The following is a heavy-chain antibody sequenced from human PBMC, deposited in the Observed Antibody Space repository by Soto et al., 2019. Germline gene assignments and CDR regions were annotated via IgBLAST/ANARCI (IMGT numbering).Heavy chain of an antibody. V-gene: IGHV1-69*02. CDR2: IIPILGIA. D-gene: IGHD6-19*01. CDR3: ARGGAVADTLDY. J-gene: IGHJ4*02. CDR1: GGTFSSYT. Sequence: QVQLVQSGAEVKKPGSSVKVSCKASGGTFSSYTISWVRQAPGQGLEWMGRIIPILGIANYAQKFQGRVTITADKRTSTAYMELSSLRSEDTAVYYCARGGAVADTLDYWGQGTLVTVSS.